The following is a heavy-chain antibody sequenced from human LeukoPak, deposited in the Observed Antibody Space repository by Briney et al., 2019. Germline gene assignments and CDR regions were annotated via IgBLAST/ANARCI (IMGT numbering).Heavy chain of an antibody. CDR1: GFTFDDYT. D-gene: IGHD6-6*01. V-gene: IGHV3-43*01. J-gene: IGHJ4*02. Sequence: GGSLRLSCAAPGFTFDDYTMHWVRQAPGKGLEWVSLISWDGGSTYYADSVKGRFTISRDNSKNSLYLQMNSLRTEDTALYYCAKAPGSSLGIDYWGQGTLVTVSS. CDR3: AKAPGSSLGIDY. CDR2: ISWDGGST.